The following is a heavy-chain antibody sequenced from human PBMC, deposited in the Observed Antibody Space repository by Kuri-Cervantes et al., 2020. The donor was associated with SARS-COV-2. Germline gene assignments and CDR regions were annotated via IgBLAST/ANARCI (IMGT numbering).Heavy chain of an antibody. J-gene: IGHJ2*01. D-gene: IGHD3-3*01. CDR2: INHSGST. Sequence: SETLSLTCTVSGGSISSYYWSWIRQPPGKGLEWIGEINHSGSTNYNPSLKSRVTISVDKSKNQFSLKLSSVTAADTAVYYCARAGRFGADWYFDLWGRGTLVTVSS. CDR1: GGSISSYY. CDR3: ARAGRFGADWYFDL. V-gene: IGHV4-34*01.